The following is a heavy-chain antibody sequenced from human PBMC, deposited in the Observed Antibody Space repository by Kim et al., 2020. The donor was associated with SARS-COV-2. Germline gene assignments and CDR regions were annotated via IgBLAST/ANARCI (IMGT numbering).Heavy chain of an antibody. Sequence: GGSLRLSCAASGFTFSEFYMSWIRQVPGKGLEWVSYVSRSGSTKYYADSVKGRFTISRDNAKTVVYLQMNSLRAGDTAIYYCARDLSLESHLSPRGSFD. D-gene: IGHD1-1*01. CDR1: GFTFSEFY. CDR3: ARDLSLESHLSPRGSFD. J-gene: IGHJ4*01. CDR2: VSRSGSTK. V-gene: IGHV3-11*01.